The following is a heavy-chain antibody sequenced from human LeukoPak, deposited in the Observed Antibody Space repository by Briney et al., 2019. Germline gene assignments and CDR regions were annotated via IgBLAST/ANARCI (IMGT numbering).Heavy chain of an antibody. D-gene: IGHD1-1*01. Sequence: GGSLRLSCAASGFTFDDSAMHWVRQAPGKGLEWVSGISCNSGSIGYADSVKGRFTISRDNAKNSLYLQMNSLRAEDTALYYCAKVPRGGTGTRFDYWGQGTLVTVSS. CDR2: ISCNSGSI. J-gene: IGHJ4*02. CDR3: AKVPRGGTGTRFDY. CDR1: GFTFDDSA. V-gene: IGHV3-9*01.